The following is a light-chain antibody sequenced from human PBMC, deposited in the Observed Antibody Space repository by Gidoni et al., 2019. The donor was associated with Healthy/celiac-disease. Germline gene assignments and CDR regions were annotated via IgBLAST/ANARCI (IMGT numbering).Light chain of an antibody. Sequence: DIQMTQSPSSLSASVGDRVTITCRASQVISNYLAWYQQKPGKVPKLLIYAASTLQSGVPCRFSGSGSGTDFTLTSSSLQPEDVATYYCQKYNSALRTFGQGTKVEIK. CDR2: AAS. CDR3: QKYNSALRT. CDR1: QVISNY. J-gene: IGKJ1*01. V-gene: IGKV1-27*01.